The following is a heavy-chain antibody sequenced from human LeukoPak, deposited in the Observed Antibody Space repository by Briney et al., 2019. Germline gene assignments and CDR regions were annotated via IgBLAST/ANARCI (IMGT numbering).Heavy chain of an antibody. D-gene: IGHD2-8*01. CDR2: IYPDDSDT. CDR3: ARHGHCTNGVCYSNYYYHMDV. V-gene: IGHV5-51*01. Sequence: GESLKTSCKGSGYSFTSYWIGWVRQMPGKGLEWMGIIYPDDSDTRYSPSFEGQVIISVDKSISTAYLQWSSLKASDTATYYCARHGHCTNGVCYSNYYYHMDVWGKGTTVTVSS. CDR1: GYSFTSYW. J-gene: IGHJ6*04.